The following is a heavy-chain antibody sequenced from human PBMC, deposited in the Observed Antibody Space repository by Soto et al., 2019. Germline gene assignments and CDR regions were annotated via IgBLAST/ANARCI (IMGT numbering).Heavy chain of an antibody. J-gene: IGHJ4*02. CDR3: AREYCSGGSCYSTFDY. Sequence: QVQLVQSGAEVKKPGSSVKVSCKASGGTFSSYAISWVRQAHGQGLEWMGGIIPIFGTANYAQKFQGRVTITADESTSTAYMELSSLRSEDTAVYYCAREYCSGGSCYSTFDYWGQGTLVTVSS. CDR2: IIPIFGTA. D-gene: IGHD2-15*01. V-gene: IGHV1-69*01. CDR1: GGTFSSYA.